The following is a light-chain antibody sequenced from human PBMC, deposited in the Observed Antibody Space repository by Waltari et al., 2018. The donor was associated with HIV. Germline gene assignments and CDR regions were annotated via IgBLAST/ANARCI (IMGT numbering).Light chain of an antibody. J-gene: IGLJ2*01. CDR1: RSDVGGYNY. CDR2: EVT. CDR3: SSYAGSKNLVV. Sequence: QSALTQHPSASGSPGQSVTISCTGTRSDVGGYNYVYWYQQHPGKAPKLMIYEVTKRPSGVPDRFSGSRSGNTASLTVSGLQAEDEADYFCSSYAGSKNLVVFGGGTKLTVL. V-gene: IGLV2-8*01.